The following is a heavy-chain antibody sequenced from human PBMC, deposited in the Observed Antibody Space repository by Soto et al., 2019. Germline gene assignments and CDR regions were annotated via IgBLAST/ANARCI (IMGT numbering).Heavy chain of an antibody. J-gene: IGHJ6*02. Sequence: PSETLSLTCTVSGGSFRGYYWGWVRQPQGKGLEWIGEINHSGNSNYHPSLKSRVTISVATSKNQFSLTVNSVTPADTAVYYCARGEITLLGGMDVWGQGTTVTVSS. V-gene: IGHV4-34*01. D-gene: IGHD3-10*01. CDR3: ARGEITLLGGMDV. CDR2: INHSGNS. CDR1: GGSFRGYY.